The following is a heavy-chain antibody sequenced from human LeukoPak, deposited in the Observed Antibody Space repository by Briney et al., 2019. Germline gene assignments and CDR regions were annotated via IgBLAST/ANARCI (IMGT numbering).Heavy chain of an antibody. CDR2: ISAYNGNT. D-gene: IGHD4-17*01. CDR3: ARDPQDYGDFDNWFDP. V-gene: IGHV1-18*01. J-gene: IGHJ5*02. Sequence: ASVKVSCKASGYTFSSYGISWVRQAPGQGLEWMGWISAYNGNTNYAQKLQGRVTMTTDTSTSTAYMELRSLRSDDTAVYYCARDPQDYGDFDNWFDPWGQGTLVTVSS. CDR1: GYTFSSYG.